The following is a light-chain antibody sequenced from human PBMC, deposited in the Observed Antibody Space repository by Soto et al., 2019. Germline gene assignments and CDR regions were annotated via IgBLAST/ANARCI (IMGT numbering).Light chain of an antibody. CDR3: QQSYSTPHT. J-gene: IGKJ1*01. Sequence: DIQMTQSPSSLSASVGDRVTITCRASQSISSYLNWYQQKPGKAPKLLIYAASSLQSGVPSWFSGSGSGTDFTLTISSLQPEDFATYYCQQSYSTPHTFGQGTKVEIK. CDR1: QSISSY. V-gene: IGKV1-39*01. CDR2: AAS.